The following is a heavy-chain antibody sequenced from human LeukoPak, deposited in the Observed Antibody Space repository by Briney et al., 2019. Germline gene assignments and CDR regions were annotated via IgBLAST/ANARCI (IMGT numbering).Heavy chain of an antibody. D-gene: IGHD2-21*01. J-gene: IGHJ5*02. Sequence: SETLSLTCTVSGYSISSGYYWGWIRQPPGKGLEWIGSIYYSGSTYYNPSLKSRVTISVDTSKNQFSLKLSSVTAADTAVYYCARIWAYGGFDPWGQGTLVTVSS. V-gene: IGHV4-38-2*02. CDR3: ARIWAYGGFDP. CDR2: IYYSGST. CDR1: GYSISSGYY.